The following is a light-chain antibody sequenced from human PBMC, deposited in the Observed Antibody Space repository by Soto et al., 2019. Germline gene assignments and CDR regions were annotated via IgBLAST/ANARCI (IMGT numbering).Light chain of an antibody. CDR3: QQYDNYPRT. CDR1: QSVSSSR. Sequence: EIELTQSPCTLSLSLGERATLSCRASQSVSSSRLAWYQHKPGQAPRLLIYAASSRDTGSPDRFSGGGSGTEFTLTISRLEPDDFAMYYCQQYDNYPRTFGQGTRLEIK. V-gene: IGKV3-20*01. CDR2: AAS. J-gene: IGKJ5*01.